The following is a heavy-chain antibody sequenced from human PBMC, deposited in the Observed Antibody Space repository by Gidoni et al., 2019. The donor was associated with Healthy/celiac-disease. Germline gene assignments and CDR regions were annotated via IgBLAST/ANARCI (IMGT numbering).Heavy chain of an antibody. J-gene: IGHJ4*02. V-gene: IGHV3-21*01. Sequence: EVQLVESGGGLVKPGGSLRLSCAASGFTFRSYSMNWVRQAPGKGLEWVSSISSSSSYIYYADSVKGRFTISRDNAKNSLYLQMNSLRAEDTAVYYCARDLGYSGYDAFDYWGQGTLVTVSS. D-gene: IGHD5-12*01. CDR3: ARDLGYSGYDAFDY. CDR1: GFTFRSYS. CDR2: ISSSSSYI.